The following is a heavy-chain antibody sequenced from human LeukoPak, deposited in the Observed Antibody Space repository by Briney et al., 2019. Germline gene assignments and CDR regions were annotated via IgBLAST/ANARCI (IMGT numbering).Heavy chain of an antibody. D-gene: IGHD3-22*01. CDR2: ISYDGYDK. CDR3: AKYEDSSGYGVPEYFQH. Sequence: GGSLRLSCAASGFIFNDYAMYWVRQTPGKGLEWVTLISYDGYDKSYADSVRGRFTISRDNSKNTLYLQMNSLRAEDTAVYYCAKYEDSSGYGVPEYFQHWGQGTLVTVSS. V-gene: IGHV3-30-3*02. CDR1: GFIFNDYA. J-gene: IGHJ1*01.